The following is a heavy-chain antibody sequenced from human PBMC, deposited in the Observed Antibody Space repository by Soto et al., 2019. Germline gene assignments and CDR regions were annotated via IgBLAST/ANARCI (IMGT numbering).Heavy chain of an antibody. CDR1: GFTFSSYA. CDR2: ISYDGSNK. J-gene: IGHJ4*02. D-gene: IGHD5-18*01. CDR3: ARGVSGYSSPPGGY. Sequence: VQLVESGGGVVQPGRSLRLSCAASGFTFSSYAMHWVRQAPGKGLEWVAVISYDGSNKYYADSVKGRFTISRDNSKNTLYLQMNSLRAEDTAVYYCARGVSGYSSPPGGYWGQGTLVTVSS. V-gene: IGHV3-30-3*01.